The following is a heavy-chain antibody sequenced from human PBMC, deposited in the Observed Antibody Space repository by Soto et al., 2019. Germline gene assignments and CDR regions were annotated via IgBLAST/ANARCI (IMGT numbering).Heavy chain of an antibody. CDR1: GVSISSDGYS. V-gene: IGHV4-30-2*01. Sequence: QLQLQESGSGLVKPSQTLSLTCAVSGVSISSDGYSWSWIRQPPGKGLEWIGFIYQSGSTYYNPSLQSRGTRSVDRSKNQFSLKLTSVTAADTAVYYCARAYYDFWTSYHYGMDVWGQGTTVTVSS. CDR2: IYQSGST. J-gene: IGHJ6*02. CDR3: ARAYYDFWTSYHYGMDV. D-gene: IGHD3-3*01.